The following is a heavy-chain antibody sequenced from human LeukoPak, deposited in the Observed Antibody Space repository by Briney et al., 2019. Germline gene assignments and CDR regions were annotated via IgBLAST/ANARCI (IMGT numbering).Heavy chain of an antibody. CDR2: ISGSGGST. D-gene: IGHD3-10*01. J-gene: IGHJ4*02. Sequence: GGSLRLSCAASGFTFSNYWMTWVRQAPGKGLEWVSAISGSGGSTYYADSVKGRFTISRDNSKNTLYLQMNSLRAEGTAVYYCAAPSYYYGSGETDYWGQGTLVTVSS. CDR1: GFTFSNYW. CDR3: AAPSYYYGSGETDY. V-gene: IGHV3-23*01.